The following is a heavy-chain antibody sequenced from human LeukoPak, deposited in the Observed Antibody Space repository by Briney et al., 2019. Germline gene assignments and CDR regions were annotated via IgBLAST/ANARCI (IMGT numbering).Heavy chain of an antibody. V-gene: IGHV3-74*01. CDR2: ISSDGTNT. D-gene: IGHD3-9*01. J-gene: IGHJ4*02. CDR1: GFTFSRHW. CDR3: ARDHSSNYDILTGYYNPPDY. Sequence: PGGSLRLSCAASGFTFSRHWIHWVRQAPGKGLVWVSHISSDGTNTLYADSVKGRFTVSRDNVKNTLYLQMNSLRAEDTAVYYCARDHSSNYDILTGYYNPPDYWGQGTLVTVSS.